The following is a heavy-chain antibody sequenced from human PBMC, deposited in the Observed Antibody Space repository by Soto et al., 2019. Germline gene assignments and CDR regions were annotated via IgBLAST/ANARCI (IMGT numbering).Heavy chain of an antibody. CDR3: ARDDVLCDGGRCYGVPLDV. CDR1: GYTFTSYA. V-gene: IGHV1-3*01. J-gene: IGHJ6*03. Sequence: ASVKVSCKASGYTFTSYAMHWVRQAPGQRLEWMGWINAGNGNTKYSQKFQGRVTITRDTSASTAYMELSSLRSEDTAVYYCARDDVLCDGGRCYGVPLDVWGKGTTVNVSS. D-gene: IGHD2-15*01. CDR2: INAGNGNT.